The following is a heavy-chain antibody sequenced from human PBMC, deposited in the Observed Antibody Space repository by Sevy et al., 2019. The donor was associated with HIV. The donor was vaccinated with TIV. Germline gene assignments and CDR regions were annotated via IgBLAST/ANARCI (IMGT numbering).Heavy chain of an antibody. Sequence: GGSLRLSCAASGFTFSSYAMSWVRQAPGKGLEWVSTFSFGCGKINYADSVKGRFTISRDNSMNTLYLQMNSLRAEDTAVYYCAREGCSKPHDYWGQRTLVTVSS. V-gene: IGHV3-23*01. CDR3: AREGCSKPHDY. D-gene: IGHD2-2*01. CDR1: GFTFSSYA. J-gene: IGHJ4*02. CDR2: FSFGCGKI.